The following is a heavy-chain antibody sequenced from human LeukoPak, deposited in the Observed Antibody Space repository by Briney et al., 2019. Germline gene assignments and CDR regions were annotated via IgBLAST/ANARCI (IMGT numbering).Heavy chain of an antibody. Sequence: SETLSLTCTVSGGSISSGGYYWSWIRQHPGKGLEWIGYIYYSGSTYYNPSLKSRVTISVDTSKNQFSLKLSSVTAADTAVYYCARVYSSSWYAFDIWGQETMVTVSS. J-gene: IGHJ3*02. CDR3: ARVYSSSWYAFDI. CDR2: IYYSGST. V-gene: IGHV4-31*03. D-gene: IGHD6-13*01. CDR1: GGSISSGGYY.